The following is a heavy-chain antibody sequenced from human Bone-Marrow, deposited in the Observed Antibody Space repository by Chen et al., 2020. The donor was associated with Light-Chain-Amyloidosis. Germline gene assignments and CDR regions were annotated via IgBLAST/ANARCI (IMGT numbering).Heavy chain of an antibody. CDR3: AREVPAVKKNYMDV. J-gene: IGHJ6*03. CDR2: FYYTGIT. CDR1: GGSISGTSYD. Sequence: QLQLQESGPRVVKPSETLSPTCAVPGGSISGTSYDWVWILQPPGNGLEWIGTFYYTGITYYIPSLKSRVTISVDMSKNQFSMILSSVTAADTAVYHCAREVPAVKKNYMDVWGKGTTVIVSS. D-gene: IGHD2-2*01. V-gene: IGHV4-39*07.